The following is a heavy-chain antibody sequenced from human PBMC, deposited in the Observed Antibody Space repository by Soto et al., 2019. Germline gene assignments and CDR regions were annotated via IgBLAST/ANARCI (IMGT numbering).Heavy chain of an antibody. Sequence: QVLLVQSGSEVKKPGSSMKVSCQTSGYTFSDFALTWVRQVPDKVLEWLGWISPYTGKTSYAQRVHDRVALTTDTSTRTAYLELRSLTSDDTAVYYCARLGWELLSGRRYFDYWGQGTLVTVSS. J-gene: IGHJ4*02. CDR2: ISPYTGKT. CDR3: ARLGWELLSGRRYFDY. CDR1: GYTFSDFA. D-gene: IGHD1-26*01. V-gene: IGHV1-18*04.